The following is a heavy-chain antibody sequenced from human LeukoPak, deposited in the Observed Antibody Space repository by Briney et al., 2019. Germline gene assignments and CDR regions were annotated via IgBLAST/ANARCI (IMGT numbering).Heavy chain of an antibody. J-gene: IGHJ4*02. CDR1: GFTFRSYG. D-gene: IGHD1-7*01. V-gene: IGHV3-30*03. CDR2: ISKDGSDK. Sequence: PGGSLRLSCAASGFTFRSYGMHWVRQAPGEGLEWVAVISKDGSDKYYPGSVRGRFTISRDNSKNTIYLQMDSLRAEDTAIYYCARDYWWNYDYWGQGTLVTVSS. CDR3: ARDYWWNYDY.